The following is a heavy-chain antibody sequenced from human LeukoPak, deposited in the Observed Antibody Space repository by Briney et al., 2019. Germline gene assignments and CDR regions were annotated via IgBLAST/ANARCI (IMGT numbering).Heavy chain of an antibody. V-gene: IGHV4-39*01. Sequence: PSETLSLTCTVSGGSISGNSSYWGWVRQPPGKGLEWIGNIYYTGITYYNPSLKSRVTISVDTSKNQFSLKLNSVTAADTAVYYCASPGITTFDYWGQGTLVTVPS. D-gene: IGHD3-22*01. CDR1: GGSISGNSSY. CDR2: IYYTGIT. CDR3: ASPGITTFDY. J-gene: IGHJ4*02.